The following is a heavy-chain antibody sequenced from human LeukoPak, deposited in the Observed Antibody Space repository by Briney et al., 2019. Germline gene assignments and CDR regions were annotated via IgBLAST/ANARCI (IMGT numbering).Heavy chain of an antibody. Sequence: ASVKVSCKASGGTFSSYAICWVRQAPGQGLEWMGGIIPIFGTANYAQKFQGRVTITTDESTSTAYMELSSLRSEDTAVYYCSREIGEYDILTGYYRGYFDYWGQGTLVTVSS. J-gene: IGHJ4*02. CDR1: GGTFSSYA. V-gene: IGHV1-69*05. CDR3: SREIGEYDILTGYYRGYFDY. CDR2: IIPIFGTA. D-gene: IGHD3-9*01.